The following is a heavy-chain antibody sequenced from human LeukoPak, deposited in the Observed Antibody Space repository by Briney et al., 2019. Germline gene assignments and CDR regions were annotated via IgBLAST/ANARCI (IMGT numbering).Heavy chain of an antibody. CDR2: IKQDGSQK. V-gene: IGHV3-7*03. Sequence: GGSLRLSCAASGFTFTNYWMSWVRQAPGKGLEWLANIKQDGSQKYYVDSVKGRFTISRDNAKNSLYLQMNSLGAEDTAVYYCARDRDSNWYPYHDHWSQGTLVSVSS. D-gene: IGHD4-11*01. CDR1: GFTFTNYW. J-gene: IGHJ4*02. CDR3: ARDRDSNWYPYHDH.